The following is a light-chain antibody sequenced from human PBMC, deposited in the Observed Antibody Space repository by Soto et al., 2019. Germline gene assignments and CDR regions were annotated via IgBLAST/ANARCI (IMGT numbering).Light chain of an antibody. CDR2: DAS. CDR3: QQYDNLPLT. J-gene: IGKJ4*01. Sequence: DIQMTQSPSSLSASVGDRVTITCQASQDISNYLNWYQQKPGKAPQLLIYDASNLETGVPSRFSGSGSGTDFTFTISILQSEDIATYYCQQYDNLPLTFGGGTKVEIK. V-gene: IGKV1-33*01. CDR1: QDISNY.